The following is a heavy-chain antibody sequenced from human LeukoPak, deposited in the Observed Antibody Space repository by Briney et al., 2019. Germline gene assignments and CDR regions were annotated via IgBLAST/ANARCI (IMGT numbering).Heavy chain of an antibody. D-gene: IGHD2-2*01. V-gene: IGHV3-7*01. CDR1: GFTFNGYW. CDR3: ATSSNAPGNH. CDR2: IKEDGSAQ. Sequence: GGSLRLSCAASGFTFNGYWMSWVRQAPGKGREWVANIKEDGSAQYYVGSVKGRFTISRDNAKNSLNLQMNSLRAEDTAVYYCATSSNAPGNHWGQGTLVTVSS. J-gene: IGHJ5*02.